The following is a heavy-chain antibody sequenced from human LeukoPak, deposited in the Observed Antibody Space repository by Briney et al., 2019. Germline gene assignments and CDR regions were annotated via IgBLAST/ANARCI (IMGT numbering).Heavy chain of an antibody. Sequence: AGGSLRLSCATSGFTFSDYYMSWIRQAPGKGLEWVSYISSSGSTIYYADSVKGRFTISRDNAKNSLYLQMNRLRAGDTAVYYCSGTPPGSGGNEDRWGQGTLVTVSS. J-gene: IGHJ5*02. CDR2: ISSSGSTI. CDR3: SGTPPGSGGNEDR. CDR1: GFTFSDYY. D-gene: IGHD3-10*01. V-gene: IGHV3-11*01.